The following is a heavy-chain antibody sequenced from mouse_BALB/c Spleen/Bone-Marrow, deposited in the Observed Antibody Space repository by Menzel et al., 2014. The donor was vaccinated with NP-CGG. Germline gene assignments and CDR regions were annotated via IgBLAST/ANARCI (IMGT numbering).Heavy chain of an antibody. D-gene: IGHD2-3*01. V-gene: IGHV4-1*02. Sequence: EVKLLKSGGGLVQPGGSLKLSCAASGFDFSGYWMSWVRQAPGKGLEWIGEINPDSSTINYTPSLKDRFIISRDNAKNTLYLQMSKVRSEDTALYYCARLGYYGGFAYWGQGTLVTVSA. CDR3: ARLGYYGGFAY. CDR1: GFDFSGYW. J-gene: IGHJ3*01. CDR2: INPDSSTI.